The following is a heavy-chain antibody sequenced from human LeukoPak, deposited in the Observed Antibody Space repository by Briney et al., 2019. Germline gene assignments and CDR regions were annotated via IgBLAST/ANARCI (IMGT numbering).Heavy chain of an antibody. CDR3: AVLDGSGSFYYFDY. CDR2: ISSSSSYI. J-gene: IGHJ4*02. CDR1: GFTFSSYS. D-gene: IGHD3-10*01. V-gene: IGHV3-21*01. Sequence: GGSLRLSCAASGFTFSSYSMNWVRQAPGKGLGWVSSISSSSSYIYYADSVKGRFTISRDNAKNSLYLQMYSLRAEDTAVYYCAVLDGSGSFYYFDYWGQGTLVTVSS.